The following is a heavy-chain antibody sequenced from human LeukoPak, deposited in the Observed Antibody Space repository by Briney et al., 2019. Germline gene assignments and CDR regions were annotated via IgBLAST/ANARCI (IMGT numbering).Heavy chain of an antibody. D-gene: IGHD1-26*01. J-gene: IGHJ4*02. CDR2: IYTSGTT. CDR1: RASVSSNY. Sequence: SETLSLTCTVSRASVSSNYWNWIRQPAGKGLEWIGRIYTSGTTTYNPSLKGRVIMSIDTSKNQFSLKLSSVTAADTAVYYCARATSGTYYYFADWGQGTLVTVSS. CDR3: ARATSGTYYYFAD. V-gene: IGHV4-4*07.